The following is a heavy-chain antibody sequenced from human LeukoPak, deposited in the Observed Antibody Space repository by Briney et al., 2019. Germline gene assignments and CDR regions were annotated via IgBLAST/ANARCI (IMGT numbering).Heavy chain of an antibody. CDR3: ARDSPYGTAGY. CDR2: ISSSSSYI. Sequence: GGSLRLSCAASGFTLSNYNMNWVRQAPGKGLEWVSSISSSSSYIYYADSVKGRFTISRDNTKNSLYLQMNSLRAEDTAVYYCARDSPYGTAGYWGQGTLVTVFS. D-gene: IGHD2-8*02. J-gene: IGHJ4*02. CDR1: GFTLSNYN. V-gene: IGHV3-21*01.